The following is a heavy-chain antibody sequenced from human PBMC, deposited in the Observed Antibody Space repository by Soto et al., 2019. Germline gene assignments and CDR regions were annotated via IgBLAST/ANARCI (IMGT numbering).Heavy chain of an antibody. D-gene: IGHD3-10*01. V-gene: IGHV4-39*01. CDR1: GGSISSSSYY. Sequence: SETLSLTCTVSGGSISSSSYYCGWIRQPPGKGMERIGRIYYSGSTYYNPSLKSRVTISVNTSKNQFSLKLSSVTAADTAVYYCARHPPLWFGELRLSRGSDLYYYYDMDVWGQGTTVTVSS. CDR2: IYYSGST. J-gene: IGHJ6*02. CDR3: ARHPPLWFGELRLSRGSDLYYYYDMDV.